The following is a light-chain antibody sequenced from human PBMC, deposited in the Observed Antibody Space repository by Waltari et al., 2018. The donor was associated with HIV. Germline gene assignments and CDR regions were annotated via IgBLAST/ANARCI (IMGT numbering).Light chain of an antibody. J-gene: IGLJ3*02. CDR3: SAWDSSLSAWV. V-gene: IGLV10-54*01. CDR1: STTVCNQE. CDR2: RNN. Sequence: QAGLTQPPSVSKGLRQTATLTCTAHSTTVCNQEAPWLQQHQGHPPKLLSYRNNNRPSGISERLSASRSGNTASLTITGLQPEDEADYYCSAWDSSLSAWVFGGGTKLTVL.